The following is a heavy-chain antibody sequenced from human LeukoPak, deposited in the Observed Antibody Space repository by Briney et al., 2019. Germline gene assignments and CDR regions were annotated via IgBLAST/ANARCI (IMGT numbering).Heavy chain of an antibody. CDR3: ARGYCSSTSCHRPGAYYFDY. D-gene: IGHD2-2*01. Sequence: SETLSLTCAVSGGSISSGGYSWSWIRQPPGKGLEWIGYIYHSGSTYYNPSLKSRVTISVDRSKNQFSLKLSSVTAADTAVYYCARGYCSSTSCHRPGAYYFDYWGQGTLVTVSS. V-gene: IGHV4-30-2*01. CDR1: GGSISSGGYS. CDR2: IYHSGST. J-gene: IGHJ4*02.